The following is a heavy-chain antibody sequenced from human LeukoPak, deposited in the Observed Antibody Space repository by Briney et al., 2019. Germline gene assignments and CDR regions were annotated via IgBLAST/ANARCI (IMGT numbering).Heavy chain of an antibody. D-gene: IGHD3-10*01. CDR2: IYYSGST. CDR1: GASISSYY. V-gene: IGHV4-59*01. Sequence: SESLSLTCTVSGASISSYYWSWIRQPPGKGLEWIGYIYYSGSTNYNPSLKSRVTISVDTSKNQFSLKPSSVTAADTAVYYCARVGTYGSGSYLSWLDYWGQGTLVTVSS. CDR3: ARVGTYGSGSYLSWLDY. J-gene: IGHJ4*02.